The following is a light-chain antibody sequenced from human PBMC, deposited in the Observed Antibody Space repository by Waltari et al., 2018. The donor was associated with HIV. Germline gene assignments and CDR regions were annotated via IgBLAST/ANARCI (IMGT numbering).Light chain of an antibody. V-gene: IGKV4-1*01. J-gene: IGKJ4*01. CDR1: QTVLHSSSNKNH. Sequence: DIAMTQSQDSLAVSLGEKVTITCKSSQTVLHSSSNKNHLAWYQQKAGQRPKLLIYWASTRESGVPDRFIGSGSGTYFSLTIGSLQAEDVAVYYCQQYYSFPLTFGGGTAVEIK. CDR2: WAS. CDR3: QQYYSFPLT.